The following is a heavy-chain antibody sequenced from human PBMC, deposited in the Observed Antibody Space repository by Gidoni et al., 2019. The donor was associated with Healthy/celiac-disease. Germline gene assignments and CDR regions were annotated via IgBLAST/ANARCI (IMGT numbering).Heavy chain of an antibody. CDR1: GFTFSSYG. V-gene: IGHV3-30*18. Sequence: HVPLVESGGGVLPPGRSLRLSCAASGFTFSSYGMHWVRQAPGKGLEWVAVIAYDGINKYYADSVKGRFTISRDNSKNTLYLQMNSLRAEDTAVYYCAKDYYDILTGYYYYYGMDVWGQGTTVTVSS. CDR3: AKDYYDILTGYYYYYGMDV. CDR2: IAYDGINK. D-gene: IGHD3-9*01. J-gene: IGHJ6*02.